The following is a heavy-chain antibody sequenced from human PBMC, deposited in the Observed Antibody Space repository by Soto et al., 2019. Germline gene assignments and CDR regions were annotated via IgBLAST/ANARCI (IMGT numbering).Heavy chain of an antibody. CDR3: ARKGGYYDSSGYSNAFDI. CDR1: GGSISSYY. D-gene: IGHD3-22*01. CDR2: IYYSGST. J-gene: IGHJ3*02. Sequence: PSETLSLTCTVSGGSISSYYWSWIRQPPGKGLEWIGYIYYSGSTNYNPSLKSRVTISVDTSKNQFSLKLSSVTAADTAVYYCARKGGYYDSSGYSNAFDIWGQGTMVTVS. V-gene: IGHV4-59*01.